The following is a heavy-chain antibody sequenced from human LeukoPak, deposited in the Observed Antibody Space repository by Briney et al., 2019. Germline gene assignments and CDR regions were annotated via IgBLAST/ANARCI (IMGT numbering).Heavy chain of an antibody. CDR2: ISSSSSYT. D-gene: IGHD2-2*01. Sequence: GGSLRLSCAASGFTFSDYYMSWIRQAPGKGLEWVSYISSSSSYTNYADSVKGRFTISRDNAKNSLYLQMNSLRAEDTAVYYCAGAGHGYCSSTSCFYFDYWGQGTLVTVSS. CDR1: GFTFSDYY. J-gene: IGHJ4*02. V-gene: IGHV3-11*06. CDR3: AGAGHGYCSSTSCFYFDY.